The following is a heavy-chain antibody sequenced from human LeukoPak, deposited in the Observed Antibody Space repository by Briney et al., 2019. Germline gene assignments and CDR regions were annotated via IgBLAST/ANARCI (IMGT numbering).Heavy chain of an antibody. J-gene: IGHJ5*02. D-gene: IGHD1-14*01. V-gene: IGHV4-38-2*02. Sequence: SETLSLTCTVSGYSISSGYYWGWIRQPPGKGLEWIGRFYDSGNTYYNPSLKSRVTISVDTSKNQFSLKVRSVTATDTAVYYCARLNKPGWFDPWGQGTLVTVSS. CDR3: ARLNKPGWFDP. CDR2: FYDSGNT. CDR1: GYSISSGYY.